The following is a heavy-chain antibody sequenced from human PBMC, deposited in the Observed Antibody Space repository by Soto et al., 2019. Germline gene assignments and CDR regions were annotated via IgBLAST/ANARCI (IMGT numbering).Heavy chain of an antibody. CDR3: ARDNHDYVWGSYRHYAFDI. CDR1: GYTFTSYA. D-gene: IGHD3-16*02. J-gene: IGHJ3*02. Sequence: ASVKVSCTASGYTFTSYAIHWVRQAPGQRLEWMGWINAGNGNTKYSQKFQGRVTITRDTSASTAYMELSSLRSEDTAVYYCARDNHDYVWGSYRHYAFDIWGQGTMVTVSS. V-gene: IGHV1-3*01. CDR2: INAGNGNT.